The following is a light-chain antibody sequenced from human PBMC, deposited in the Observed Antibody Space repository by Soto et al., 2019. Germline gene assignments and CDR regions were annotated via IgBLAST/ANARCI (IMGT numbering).Light chain of an antibody. CDR2: EVS. CDR1: SSDVGGHDY. V-gene: IGLV2-14*03. CDR3: NSYTSSGALV. J-gene: IGLJ3*02. Sequence: QSVLAKPASVSGSAGQSITISCAGTSSDVGGHDYVSWYQQHPGKAPKLLIYEVSYRPSGVSNRFSGSKSGNTASLTISGLQAEDEADYYCNSYTSSGALVFGGGTKVTVL.